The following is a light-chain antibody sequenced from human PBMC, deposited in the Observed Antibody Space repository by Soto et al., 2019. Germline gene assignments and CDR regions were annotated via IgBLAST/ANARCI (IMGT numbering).Light chain of an antibody. Sequence: DIQMTQSPSTLSASVGDRVTITCRASQSISSWLAWYQQKPGKAPKLLIYDASSLESGVPSRFSGSGSGTEFTLTISSLQPDDFATYYCQQYNSYSPPIFTFGHGTKVDIK. J-gene: IGKJ3*01. CDR1: QSISSW. V-gene: IGKV1-5*01. CDR3: QQYNSYSPPIFT. CDR2: DAS.